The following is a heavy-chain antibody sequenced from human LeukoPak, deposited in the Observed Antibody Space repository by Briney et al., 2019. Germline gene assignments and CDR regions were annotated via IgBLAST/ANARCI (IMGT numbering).Heavy chain of an antibody. D-gene: IGHD3-16*02. J-gene: IGHJ4*02. CDR2: IYHSGST. V-gene: IGHV4-38-2*01. CDR3: ARYIWGSYPTFEDY. Sequence: PSETLSLTCAVSGYSISSGYYWGWIRQPPGKGLEWIGSIYHSGSTYYNPSLKSRVTISVDTSKNQFSLKLSSVTAADTAVYSCARYIWGSYPTFEDYWGQGTLVTVSS. CDR1: GYSISSGYY.